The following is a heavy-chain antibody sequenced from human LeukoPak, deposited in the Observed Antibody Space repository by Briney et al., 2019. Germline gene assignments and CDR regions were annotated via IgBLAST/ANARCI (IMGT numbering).Heavy chain of an antibody. Sequence: GGSLRLSCAASGFTFSSYAMSWVRQAPGRGLEWVSAISGSGGSTYYADSVKGRFTISRDNSKNTLYLQMNSLRAEDTAVYYCAKDRYDSSGYYLSRDAFDIWGQGTMVTVSS. J-gene: IGHJ3*02. CDR1: GFTFSSYA. D-gene: IGHD3-22*01. V-gene: IGHV3-23*01. CDR3: AKDRYDSSGYYLSRDAFDI. CDR2: ISGSGGST.